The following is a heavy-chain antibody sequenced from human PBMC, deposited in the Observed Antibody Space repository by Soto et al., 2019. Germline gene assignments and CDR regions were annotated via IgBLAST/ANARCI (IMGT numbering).Heavy chain of an antibody. D-gene: IGHD4-17*01. CDR1: GFTFSTYG. J-gene: IGHJ4*02. CDR2: ISSGSHTI. Sequence: EVQLVDSGGGLVQPGGSLRLSCAASGFTFSTYGLNWVRQAPGKGLEWVSYISSGSHTIYYADSVKGRFTISRDNADNSLFLQMNSLRVEDTAVYYCAGYLKNNGNSLRGFDHWGQGTLVTVSS. V-gene: IGHV3-48*01. CDR3: AGYLKNNGNSLRGFDH.